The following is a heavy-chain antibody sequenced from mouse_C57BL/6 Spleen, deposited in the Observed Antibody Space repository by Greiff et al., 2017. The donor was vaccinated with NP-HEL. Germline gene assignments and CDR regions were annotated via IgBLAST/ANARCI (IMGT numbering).Heavy chain of an antibody. V-gene: IGHV5-17*01. J-gene: IGHJ4*01. Sequence: EVQRVESGGGLVKPGGSLKLSCAASGFTFSDYGMHWVRQAPEKGLEWVAYISSGSSTIYYADTVKGRFTISRDNAKNTLFLQMTSLRSEDTAMYYCARKGFYGDDGGYYAMDYWGQGTSVTVSS. CDR2: ISSGSSTI. D-gene: IGHD2-2*01. CDR3: ARKGFYGDDGGYYAMDY. CDR1: GFTFSDYG.